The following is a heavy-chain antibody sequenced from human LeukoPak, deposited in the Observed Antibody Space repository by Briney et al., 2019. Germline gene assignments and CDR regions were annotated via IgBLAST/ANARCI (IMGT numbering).Heavy chain of an antibody. CDR1: GYAFTSYD. CDR3: ARDYDFWSGHTYYMDV. CDR2: MNPNSGNT. J-gene: IGHJ6*03. V-gene: IGHV1-8*01. Sequence: ASVKVSCKASGYAFTSYDINWVRQATGQGLEWMGWMNPNSGNTGYAQKFQGRVTMTRNTSISTAYMELSSLRSEDTAVYYCARDYDFWSGHTYYMDVWGKGTTVTVSS. D-gene: IGHD3-3*01.